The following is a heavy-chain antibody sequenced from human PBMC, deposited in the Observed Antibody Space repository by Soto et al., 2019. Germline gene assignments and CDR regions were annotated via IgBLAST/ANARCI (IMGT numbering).Heavy chain of an antibody. D-gene: IGHD4-17*01. Sequence: QVQLVESGGGLVKPGGSRRLSCATSGFTFSDYYMSWIRQAPGKGLEWVSYIGTRGNTKYYADSVRGRFTISRDNAKNSLYLQMNSLRADDTAVYYCARDGTEYYGEYYDYWGQGIPVTVSS. CDR3: ARDGTEYYGEYYDY. CDR1: GFTFSDYY. CDR2: IGTRGNTK. V-gene: IGHV3-11*01. J-gene: IGHJ4*02.